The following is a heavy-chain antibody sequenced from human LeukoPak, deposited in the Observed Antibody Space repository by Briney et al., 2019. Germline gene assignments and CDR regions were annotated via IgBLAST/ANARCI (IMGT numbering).Heavy chain of an antibody. Sequence: HGESLKISCKGSGYSFTSYWIGWVRQMPGKGLEWMGIIYPSDSDTRYSPSFQGQVTISADKSISTAYLQWSSLKASDTAMYYCARHAGGGDLGYGFDPWGQGTLVTASS. V-gene: IGHV5-51*01. CDR1: GYSFTSYW. CDR3: ARHAGGGDLGYGFDP. D-gene: IGHD2-21*02. J-gene: IGHJ5*02. CDR2: IYPSDSDT.